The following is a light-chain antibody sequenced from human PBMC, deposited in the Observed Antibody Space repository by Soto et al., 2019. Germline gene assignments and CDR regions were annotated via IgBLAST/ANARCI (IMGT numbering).Light chain of an antibody. CDR2: GAS. Sequence: IVLTQSPGTLSLSPGERATLSCRASQSVNSSYLAWYQQKPGQAPRLLIYGASSRATGMPDRFSGSGSGTDWTLTISRLEPEDFAVYYCQQYGSSPWTFGQGTKVDTK. J-gene: IGKJ1*01. CDR1: QSVNSSY. CDR3: QQYGSSPWT. V-gene: IGKV3-20*01.